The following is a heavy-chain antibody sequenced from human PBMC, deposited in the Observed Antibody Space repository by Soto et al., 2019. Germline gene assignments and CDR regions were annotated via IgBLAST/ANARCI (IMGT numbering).Heavy chain of an antibody. V-gene: IGHV3-7*01. CDR3: AASSSNLEFCY. Sequence: EVQLVESGGGLVQPGGSLRLSCAASGFTFSSYWMSWVRQAPGKGLEWVANIKQDGSEKYYVDSVKGRFTISRDNAKNSLYLQMNSLRAEDTAVYYCAASSSNLEFCYWGQGTLVTVSS. D-gene: IGHD1-1*01. J-gene: IGHJ4*02. CDR1: GFTFSSYW. CDR2: IKQDGSEK.